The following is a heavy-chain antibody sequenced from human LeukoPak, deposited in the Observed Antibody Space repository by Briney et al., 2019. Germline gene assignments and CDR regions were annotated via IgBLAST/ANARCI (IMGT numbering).Heavy chain of an antibody. Sequence: SETLSLTCTVSGGSISNYYWNWIRQPAGQGLEWIGRISGIGTTNYNPSLKSRLTMSVDTSKNHFSLKLTSVTAPATPVYHWARDHGSGCYIHWGQGTLVTVSS. J-gene: IGHJ4*02. CDR3: ARDHGSGCYIH. D-gene: IGHD6-19*01. CDR2: ISGIGTT. V-gene: IGHV4-4*07. CDR1: GGSISNYY.